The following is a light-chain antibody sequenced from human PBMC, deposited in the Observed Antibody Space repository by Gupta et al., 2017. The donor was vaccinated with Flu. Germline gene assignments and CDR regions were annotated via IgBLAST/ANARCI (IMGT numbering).Light chain of an antibody. Sequence: SYDLTQPPSGSVSPGQTASITCSGDKLGDKYACWYQQKPGQSPVLVIYQDSKRPSGIPERFSGSNSGNTATLTISGTQAMDEAVYYCQAWDSSTWVFGGGTKLTVL. J-gene: IGLJ3*02. CDR2: QDS. V-gene: IGLV3-1*01. CDR3: QAWDSSTWV. CDR1: KLGDKY.